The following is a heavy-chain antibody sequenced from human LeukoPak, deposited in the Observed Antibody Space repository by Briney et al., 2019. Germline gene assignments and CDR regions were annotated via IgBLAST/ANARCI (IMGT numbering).Heavy chain of an antibody. J-gene: IGHJ6*04. V-gene: IGHV4-39*01. D-gene: IGHD4-17*01. Sequence: PSETLSLTCTVSGGSLSSSSYYWGWLRQPPGRGLEWLGNMYYSGSTYCNPSLKSRVTISVDTSNTQFSLKLSSVPAADTAVYYCARCGTVTTYYRGRMDVWGKGTTVTVSS. CDR3: ARCGTVTTYYRGRMDV. CDR2: MYYSGST. CDR1: GGSLSSSSYY.